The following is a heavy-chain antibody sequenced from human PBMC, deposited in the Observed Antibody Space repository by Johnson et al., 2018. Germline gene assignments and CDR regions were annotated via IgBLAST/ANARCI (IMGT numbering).Heavy chain of an antibody. V-gene: IGHV3-30-3*01. CDR2: ISYDGSNK. CDR1: GFTFSSYA. CDR3: ARVNYNWNDVGAFDI. D-gene: IGHD1-1*01. Sequence: VQLVESGGGVVQPGRSLRLSCAASGFTFSSYAMHWVRQAPGKGLEWVAVISYDGSNKYYADSVKGRFTISRDNSKNTLYLHMNSLRAEDTAVYYCARVNYNWNDVGAFDIWGQGTMVTVSS. J-gene: IGHJ3*02.